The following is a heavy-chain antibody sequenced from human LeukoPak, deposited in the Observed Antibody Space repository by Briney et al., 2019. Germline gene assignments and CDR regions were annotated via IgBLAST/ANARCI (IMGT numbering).Heavy chain of an antibody. CDR2: ISGSGGST. J-gene: IGHJ4*02. CDR1: GFTFSSYA. D-gene: IGHD2-15*01. Sequence: GGSLRLSCAASGFTFSSYAMSWVRQAPGKGLEWVSAISGSGGSTYYADSVRGRFTVSRDNSKNTLYLQMNSLRAEDTAVYYCAKDEAAAHYIDYWGEGTLLTVSS. CDR3: AKDEAAAHYIDY. V-gene: IGHV3-23*01.